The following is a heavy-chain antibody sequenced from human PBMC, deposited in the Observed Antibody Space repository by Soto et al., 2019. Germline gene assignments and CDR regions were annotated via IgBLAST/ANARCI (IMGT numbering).Heavy chain of an antibody. CDR3: AREGLTGTIGLYYYYGMDV. V-gene: IGHV4-59*01. CDR2: IYSSGST. D-gene: IGHD1-7*01. J-gene: IGHJ6*02. Sequence: QVQLQESGPGLVKPSETLSLTCTVSGGSISSYYWSWIRQPPGKGLEWIGYIYSSGSTNYTPSLKSRVTISVDTSKNQFSLKLSSVTAADTAVYYCAREGLTGTIGLYYYYGMDVWGQGTTVTVSS. CDR1: GGSISSYY.